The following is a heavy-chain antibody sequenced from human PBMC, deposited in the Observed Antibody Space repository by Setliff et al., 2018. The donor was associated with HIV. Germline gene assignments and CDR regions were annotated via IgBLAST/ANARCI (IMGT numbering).Heavy chain of an antibody. CDR2: IYVGDSDV. CDR1: GFNMAAYW. CDR3: ARAPNSPYYSNVWYADH. D-gene: IGHD3-22*01. V-gene: IGHV5-51*01. Sequence: PGESLKISCAGSGFNMAAYWIAWVRQMPGEGLEWMGIIYVGDSDVRYGPSFQGQVTISADNSIITAYLGWSSLKASDTALYFCARAPNSPYYSNVWYADHWGQGTLGTVSS. J-gene: IGHJ5*02.